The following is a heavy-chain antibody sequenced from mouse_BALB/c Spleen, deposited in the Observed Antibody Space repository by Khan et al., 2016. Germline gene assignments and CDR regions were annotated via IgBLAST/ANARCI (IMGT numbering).Heavy chain of an antibody. CDR1: GYAFSSYW. CDR2: IYPGDGDT. CDR3: AVEGYGYDTFAY. J-gene: IGHJ3*01. V-gene: IGHV1-80*01. D-gene: IGHD2-2*01. Sequence: QVQLKQSGAELVRPGSSVKISCKASGYAFSSYWMNWVKQRPGQGLEWIGQIYPGDGDTNYNGTFKGKATLTADTSSSTAYMQLSSLTSEDSAVYCCAVEGYGYDTFAYWSQGKVVTVSA.